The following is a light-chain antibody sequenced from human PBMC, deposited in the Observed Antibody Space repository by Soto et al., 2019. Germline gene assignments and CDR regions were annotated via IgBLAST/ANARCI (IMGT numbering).Light chain of an antibody. J-gene: IGKJ4*01. CDR3: QQYPTSPTLP. V-gene: IGKV3-20*01. Sequence: IVWTQSPGTLSLSPGERATLSCRASQSVSSSYLAWYQQKPGQAPRLLIYGASSRATGIPDRFSGSGAGTDFPLTISRQEPYYFALYYCQQYPTSPTLPFGGG. CDR2: GAS. CDR1: QSVSSSY.